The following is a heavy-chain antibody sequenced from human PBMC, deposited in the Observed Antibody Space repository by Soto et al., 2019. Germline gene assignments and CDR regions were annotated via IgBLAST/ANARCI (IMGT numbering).Heavy chain of an antibody. V-gene: IGHV3-21*01. J-gene: IGHJ4*02. CDR3: AKGRDCSGGSCYLSGGDDY. CDR2: ISSSSSYI. CDR1: GFTFSSST. Sequence: GGSLRLSCAASGFTFSSSTMNWVRQAPGKGLEWVSSISSSSSYIYYADSVKGRFTISRDNAKNSLYLQMNGLRAEDTAVYYCAKGRDCSGGSCYLSGGDDYWGQGTLVTVSS. D-gene: IGHD2-15*01.